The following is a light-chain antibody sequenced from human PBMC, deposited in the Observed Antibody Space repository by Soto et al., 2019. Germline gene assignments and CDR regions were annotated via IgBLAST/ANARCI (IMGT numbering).Light chain of an antibody. CDR1: SSDVGSYNL. Sequence: QSALTQPASVSGSPGQSITISCTGTSSDVGSYNLVSWYQQHPGKGPKLMIYEGSKRPSGVSNRFSGSKSGNTASLTISGLHAEDDADYYCCSYAGSVVFGGGTKLTVL. CDR2: EGS. J-gene: IGLJ2*01. V-gene: IGLV2-23*01. CDR3: CSYAGSVV.